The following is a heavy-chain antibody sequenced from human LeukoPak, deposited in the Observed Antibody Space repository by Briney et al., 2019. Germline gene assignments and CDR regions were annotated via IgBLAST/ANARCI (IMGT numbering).Heavy chain of an antibody. CDR1: VGSISSGNW. Sequence: SGTLSLTCAVSVGSISSGNWWSWVRQSPGKGLEWIGEVYHNGTPNYNPSLKSRVTISADTFKNHFPLKLTSVTAADTAVYYCATAPILRGEAGEQYKYGMDVWGQGTTVIVSS. CDR3: ATAPILRGEAGEQYKYGMDV. V-gene: IGHV4-4*02. D-gene: IGHD1-1*01. J-gene: IGHJ6*02. CDR2: VYHNGTP.